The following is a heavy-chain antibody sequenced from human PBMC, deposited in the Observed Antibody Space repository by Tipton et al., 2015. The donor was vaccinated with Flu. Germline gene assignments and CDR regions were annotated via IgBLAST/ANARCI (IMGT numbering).Heavy chain of an antibody. CDR1: GGSFSGYY. D-gene: IGHD6-19*01. CDR3: ARGYSSGHHDY. V-gene: IGHV4-34*01. J-gene: IGHJ4*02. Sequence: TLSLTCAVSGGSFSGYYWSWIRQSPGKGLEWIGEINHRGSTNYNPSLKSRVTISVDTSKSQFSLTLSSVTAADTAVYYCARGYSSGHHDYWGQGTLVTVSS. CDR2: INHRGST.